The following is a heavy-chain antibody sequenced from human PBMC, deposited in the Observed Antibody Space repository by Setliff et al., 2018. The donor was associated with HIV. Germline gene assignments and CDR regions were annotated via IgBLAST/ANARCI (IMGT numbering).Heavy chain of an antibody. CDR2: ISSKRTSI. Sequence: GGSLRLSCEASGFSFDDYCMNWVRQAPGKGLEWVSYISSKRTSIYYADSVKGRFTISRDYDNNSLYLQMSGLSAEDTAVYYCARAVHSGWYYYMDVWGKGTTVTVSS. J-gene: IGHJ6*03. V-gene: IGHV3-48*01. CDR1: GFSFDDYC. D-gene: IGHD6-19*01. CDR3: ARAVHSGWYYYMDV.